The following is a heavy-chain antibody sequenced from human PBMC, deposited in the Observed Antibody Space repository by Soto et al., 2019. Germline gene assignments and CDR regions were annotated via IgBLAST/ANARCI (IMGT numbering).Heavy chain of an antibody. CDR1: GFYFGSYA. J-gene: IGHJ4*02. D-gene: IGHD3-22*01. CDR3: XXLSXDXSGSTKNLDX. CDR2: ISYDGKRE. Sequence: GGSLRLSCATSGFYFGSYAMHWVRHPPGKGLEWLAFISYDGKREYYADSVKGQFTIPRDNSKSTLVLQMNSLSAEDTEGYYRXXLSXDXSGSTKNLDXWGRGTLVTVS. V-gene: IGHV3-30*18.